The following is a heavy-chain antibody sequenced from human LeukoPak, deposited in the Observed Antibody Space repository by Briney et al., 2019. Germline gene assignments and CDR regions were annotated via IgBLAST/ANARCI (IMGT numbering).Heavy chain of an antibody. V-gene: IGHV4-59*12. J-gene: IGHJ6*03. D-gene: IGHD2-2*02. CDR2: FHNSGTS. CDR1: DDSISDYY. CDR3: AREAQGYCSSTSCYKYYYYYMDV. Sequence: SETLSLTCTVSDDSISDYYRGWIRQPPGKGLEWIGYFHNSGTSTYSPSLKSRVTISVDRSKNQFSLKLSSVTAADTAVYYCAREAQGYCSSTSCYKYYYYYMDVWGKGTTVTVSS.